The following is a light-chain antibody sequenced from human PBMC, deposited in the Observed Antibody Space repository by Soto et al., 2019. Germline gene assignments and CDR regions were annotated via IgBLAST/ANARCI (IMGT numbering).Light chain of an antibody. Sequence: QSALTQPASVSGSPGQSITISCTGTSSDVGGYNYVSWYQQHPGKAPKLMIYEVSNRPSGVSNRFSGSKSGNTASLTISGLQAEDEADYYCSSYTSSRDVVFGGGTKLT. CDR3: SSYTSSRDVV. CDR2: EVS. CDR1: SSDVGGYNY. J-gene: IGLJ2*01. V-gene: IGLV2-14*01.